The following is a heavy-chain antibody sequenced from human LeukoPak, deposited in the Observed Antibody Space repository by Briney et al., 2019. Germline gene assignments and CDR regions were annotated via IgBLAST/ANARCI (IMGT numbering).Heavy chain of an antibody. D-gene: IGHD6-19*01. CDR1: GFTFSNYA. Sequence: PGGSLRLSCAASGFTFSNYAMHWVRQAPGKGLEWVAVISYDGSNKYYADSVKGRFTISRDNSKNTLYLHMNSLRAEDTAVYYCARDRDSSGWYYFDYWGQGTLVTVSS. CDR3: ARDRDSSGWYYFDY. CDR2: ISYDGSNK. V-gene: IGHV3-30-3*01. J-gene: IGHJ4*02.